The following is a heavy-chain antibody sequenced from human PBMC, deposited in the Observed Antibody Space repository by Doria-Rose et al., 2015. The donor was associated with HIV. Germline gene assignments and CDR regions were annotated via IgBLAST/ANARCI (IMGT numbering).Heavy chain of an antibody. V-gene: IGHV2-26*01. CDR3: ARIKSSRWYHKYYFDF. Sequence: QESGPVLVKPTETLTLTCTVSGVSLSSPGMGVSWIRQPPGKALEWLANHFSDDERSYKTSLKSRLTISRGTSKSQVVLTMTDMDHVDTATYYCARIKSSRWYHKYYFDFWGQGTLVIVSA. CDR2: HFSDDER. J-gene: IGHJ4*02. CDR1: GVSLSSPGMG. D-gene: IGHD6-13*01.